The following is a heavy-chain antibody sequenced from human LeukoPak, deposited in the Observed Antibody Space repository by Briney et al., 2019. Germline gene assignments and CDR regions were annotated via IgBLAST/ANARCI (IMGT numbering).Heavy chain of an antibody. CDR1: GYTFTGYY. CDR2: INPNSGGT. Sequence: ASVKVSCKASGYTFTGYYIHWVRQAPGQGLEWMGWINPNSGGTNYAQKSQGRVTMTRDTSISTAYMELSRLRSDDTAVYYCARDVRADSSGWFLLDYWGQGTLVTVSS. J-gene: IGHJ4*02. D-gene: IGHD6-19*01. V-gene: IGHV1-2*02. CDR3: ARDVRADSSGWFLLDY.